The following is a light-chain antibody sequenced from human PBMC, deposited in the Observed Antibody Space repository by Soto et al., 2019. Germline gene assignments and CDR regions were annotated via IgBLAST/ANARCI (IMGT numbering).Light chain of an antibody. CDR1: QSIDSW. CDR2: KAA. Sequence: DFQMTQSPSTLSASVGDRVTITCRASQSIDSWLAWYQQKPGKAPKLLIYKAANIKSGVPSRFSGSGSGTEFTPAINRLQPDDFASYYCQQYKSYSYTFGQGTKLEIK. V-gene: IGKV1-5*03. J-gene: IGKJ2*01. CDR3: QQYKSYSYT.